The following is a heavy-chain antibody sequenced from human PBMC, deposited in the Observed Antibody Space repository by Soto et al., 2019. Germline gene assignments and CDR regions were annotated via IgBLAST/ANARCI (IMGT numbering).Heavy chain of an antibody. V-gene: IGHV1-69*12. D-gene: IGHD2-15*01. CDR3: ARAGLTFGAGAVGGGFDI. CDR2: IIPIFGTI. CDR1: GGTFDSNA. J-gene: IGHJ3*02. Sequence: QVQLVQSGTEVRKPGSSVKVSCKASGGTFDSNAISWVRLAPGQGLEWMGGIIPIFGTINNAKKIQDRVTITADESSDRSXMELSSLRSEDTAIYYCARAGLTFGAGAVGGGFDIWGQGTLVTVSS.